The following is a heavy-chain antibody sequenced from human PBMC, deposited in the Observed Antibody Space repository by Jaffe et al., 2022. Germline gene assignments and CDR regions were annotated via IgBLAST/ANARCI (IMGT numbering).Heavy chain of an antibody. D-gene: IGHD3-16*02. CDR1: GITFSHAW. J-gene: IGHJ3*02. CDR3: ATCGGLVAPNPFDI. V-gene: IGHV3-15*01. Sequence: VQLEESGGGLVKPGGSLRLSCAASGITFSHAWMSWVRQTPGKGLEWLGRIKSNSDGGSTDYAAPVKGRFIISRDDSKNTVYLQMSSLKTEDTGAYYCATCGGLVAPNPFDIWGQGTVVTVSS. CDR2: IKSNSDGGST.